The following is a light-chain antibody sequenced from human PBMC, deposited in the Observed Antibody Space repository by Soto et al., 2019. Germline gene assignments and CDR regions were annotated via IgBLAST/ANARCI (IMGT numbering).Light chain of an antibody. CDR1: QNINSW. J-gene: IGKJ1*01. CDR3: QHYNSYSEA. Sequence: IQMTQSPSSLSASVVDRVTITFLASQNINSWLAWYQQKPGKAPKLLIYKASTLKSGVPSRFSGSGSGTEFTLTISSLQPDDFATYYCQHYNSYSEAFGQGTKVNIK. CDR2: KAS. V-gene: IGKV1-5*03.